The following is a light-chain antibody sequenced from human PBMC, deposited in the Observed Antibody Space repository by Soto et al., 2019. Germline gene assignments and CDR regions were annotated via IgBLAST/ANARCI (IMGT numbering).Light chain of an antibody. Sequence: EIVLTQSPGTLSLSPGERATLSCRTSQSIDSNYLAWYQQKPGQAPRLLMYDISSRATGIPDRFSGSGSGTDFTLTISRLVPEDFAVYYCQRSSAFGQGTKVEIK. CDR3: QRSSA. CDR1: QSIDSNY. V-gene: IGKV3-20*01. J-gene: IGKJ1*01. CDR2: DIS.